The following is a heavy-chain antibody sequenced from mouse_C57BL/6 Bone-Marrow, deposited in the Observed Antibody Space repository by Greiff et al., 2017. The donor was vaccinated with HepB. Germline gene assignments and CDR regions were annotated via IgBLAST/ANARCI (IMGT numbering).Heavy chain of an antibody. CDR3: ARHEGLLGYFDY. Sequence: QVHVKQSGAELVKPGASVKLSCKASGYAFTEYTIHWVKQRSGQGLEWIGWFYPGSGSIKYNEKFKDKATLTADKSSSTVYMELSRLTSEDSAVYFCARHEGLLGYFDYWGQGTTLTVSS. D-gene: IGHD2-3*01. V-gene: IGHV1-62-2*01. J-gene: IGHJ2*01. CDR1: GYAFTEYT. CDR2: FYPGSGSI.